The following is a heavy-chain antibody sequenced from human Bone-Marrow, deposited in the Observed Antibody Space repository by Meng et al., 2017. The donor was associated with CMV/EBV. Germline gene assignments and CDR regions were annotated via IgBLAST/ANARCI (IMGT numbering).Heavy chain of an antibody. CDR3: ARDRRYCSSTSCYWGDAFDI. V-gene: IGHV1-2*02. Sequence: ASVKVSCKASGYTFTGYYMHWVRQAPGQGLEWMEWINPNSGGTNYAQKFQGRVTMTRDTSISTAYMELSRLRSDDTAVYYCARDRRYCSSTSCYWGDAFDIWGQGTMVTVSS. D-gene: IGHD2-2*01. CDR1: GYTFTGYY. CDR2: INPNSGGT. J-gene: IGHJ3*02.